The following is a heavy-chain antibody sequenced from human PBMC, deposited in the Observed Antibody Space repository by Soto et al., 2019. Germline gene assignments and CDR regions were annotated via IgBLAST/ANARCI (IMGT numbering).Heavy chain of an antibody. V-gene: IGHV3-11*01. Sequence: GGSLRLSCAASGFTFSDYYMSWIRQAPGKGLEWVSYISSSGSTIYYADSVKGRFTISRDNAKNSLYLQMNSLRAEDTAVYYCARDLGFGELDWFDPWGQGTLVTVSS. J-gene: IGHJ5*02. CDR3: ARDLGFGELDWFDP. CDR1: GFTFSDYY. CDR2: ISSSGSTI. D-gene: IGHD3-10*01.